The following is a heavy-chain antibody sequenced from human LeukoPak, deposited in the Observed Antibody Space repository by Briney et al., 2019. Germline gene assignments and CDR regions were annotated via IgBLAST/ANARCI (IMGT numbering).Heavy chain of an antibody. J-gene: IGHJ4*02. CDR3: ARDLRGIHDY. V-gene: IGHV3-74*01. D-gene: IGHD3-16*01. Sequence: GGSLRLSCTASGFTFSSYWVHWVRQSQEKRLVWVSRINEDGRVTDYADSVKGRFTISRDNARNTLYLQMHSLRVEDTAVYYCARDLRGIHDYWGQGTLVTVSS. CDR2: INEDGRVT. CDR1: GFTFSSYW.